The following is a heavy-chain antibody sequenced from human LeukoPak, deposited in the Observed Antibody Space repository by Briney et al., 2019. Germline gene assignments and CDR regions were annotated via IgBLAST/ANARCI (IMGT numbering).Heavy chain of an antibody. CDR1: GFTFSSYW. J-gene: IGHJ4*02. Sequence: PGGFLRLSCAASGFTFSSYWMTWVRQAPGKGLEWVANINQGGSEKFYVDSVKGRFTISRDNAKKSLYLQMNSLRAEDTAVYYCARSRVDYWGQGTLVTVSS. CDR3: ARSRVDY. V-gene: IGHV3-7*05. CDR2: INQGGSEK.